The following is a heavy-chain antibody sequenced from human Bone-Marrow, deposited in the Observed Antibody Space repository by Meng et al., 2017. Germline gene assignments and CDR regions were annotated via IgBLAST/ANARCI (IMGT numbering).Heavy chain of an antibody. V-gene: IGHV3-7*01. Sequence: GESLKISCAASGFTFSSYWMSWVRQAPGKGLEWVANIKQDGSEKYYVDSVKGRFTISRDNAKNSLYLQMNSLRAEDTAVYYCATSTTTWNPTYYFDWWGQGTLVTVSS. CDR3: ATSTTTWNPTYYFDW. CDR2: IKQDGSEK. J-gene: IGHJ4*02. CDR1: GFTFSSYW. D-gene: IGHD5-24*01.